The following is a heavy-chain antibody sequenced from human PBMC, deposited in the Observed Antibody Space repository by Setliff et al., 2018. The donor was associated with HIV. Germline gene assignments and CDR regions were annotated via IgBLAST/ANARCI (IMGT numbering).Heavy chain of an antibody. CDR3: TRDVVIGGDYISDY. CDR2: ISTSGTT. V-gene: IGHV4-61*09. Sequence: PSETLSLTCTVSGGSISSGSHFWGWIRQPAGKGLEWIGHISTSGTTKYNPSLKSRVTISVDTSKKHFSLRLTSVTAADTAVYYCTRDVVIGGDYISDYWGEGRLVT. J-gene: IGHJ4*02. CDR1: GGSISSGSHF. D-gene: IGHD4-17*01.